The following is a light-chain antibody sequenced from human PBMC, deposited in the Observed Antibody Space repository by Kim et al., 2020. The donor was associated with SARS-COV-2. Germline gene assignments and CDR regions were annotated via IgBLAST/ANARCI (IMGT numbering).Light chain of an antibody. J-gene: IGLJ2*01. CDR1: KIGSKC. V-gene: IGLV3-21*04. CDR3: QVWDSSSDLVV. Sequence: SYELTQPPSVSVAPGQTATITCGGDKIGSKCVYWYQQKPGQAPVLVIYYDSDRPSGIPERFSGSNSGNTATLTISRVQAGDEADYYCQVWDSSSDLVVFG. CDR2: YDS.